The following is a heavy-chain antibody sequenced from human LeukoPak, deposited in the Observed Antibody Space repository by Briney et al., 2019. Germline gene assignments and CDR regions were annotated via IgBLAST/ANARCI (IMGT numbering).Heavy chain of an antibody. D-gene: IGHD1-26*01. J-gene: IGHJ6*03. CDR3: ARVGESPYYYYMDV. Sequence: PSETLSLTCTVSGGSIGSYYWSWIRQPPGKGLEWIGYIYYSGSTNYNPSLKSRVTISVDTSKNQFSLKLSSVTAADTAVYYCARVGESPYYYYMDVWGKGTTVTVSS. CDR2: IYYSGST. CDR1: GGSIGSYY. V-gene: IGHV4-59*01.